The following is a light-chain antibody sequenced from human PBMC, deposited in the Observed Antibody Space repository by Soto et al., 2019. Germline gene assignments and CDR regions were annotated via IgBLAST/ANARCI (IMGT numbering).Light chain of an antibody. J-gene: IGLJ2*01. Sequence: QSALTQPASVSGSPGQSITISCTGTSSDVGGYNYVSWYQQHPGKAPKLMIVSNRPSGVSNRFSGSKSGNTAPLTISGLQAEDEADYYCSSYSSSSTLVFGGGTKLTVL. CDR3: SSYSSSSTLV. CDR2: S. V-gene: IGLV2-14*01. CDR1: SSDVGGYNY.